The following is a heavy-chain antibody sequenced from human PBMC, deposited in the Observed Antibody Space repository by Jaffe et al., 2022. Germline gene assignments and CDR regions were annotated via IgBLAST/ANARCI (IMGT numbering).Heavy chain of an antibody. Sequence: EVQLVESGGGLVKPGGSLRLSCAASGFTFSSYSMNWVRQAPGKGLEWVSSISSSSSYIYYADSVKGRFTISRDNAKNSLYLQMNSLRAEDTAVYYCARSSPWITMVQGVTPYYYCMDVWGKGTTVTVSS. J-gene: IGHJ6*03. V-gene: IGHV3-21*01. CDR3: ARSSPWITMVQGVTPYYYCMDV. CDR1: GFTFSSYS. CDR2: ISSSSSYI. D-gene: IGHD3-10*01.